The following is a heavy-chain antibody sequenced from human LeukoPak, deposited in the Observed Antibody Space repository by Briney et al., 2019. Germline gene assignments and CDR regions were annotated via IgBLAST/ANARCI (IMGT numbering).Heavy chain of an antibody. CDR2: IYSGGST. CDR3: ARNLDYYYMDV. CDR1: GFTVSSNY. J-gene: IGHJ6*03. Sequence: GGSLRLSCAASGFTVSSNYMSWVRQAPGKGLEWVSVIYSGGSTYYADSVKGRFTISRDNSKNTLYLQMNSLRAEGTAVYYCARNLDYYYMDVWGKGTTVTVSS. V-gene: IGHV3-66*02.